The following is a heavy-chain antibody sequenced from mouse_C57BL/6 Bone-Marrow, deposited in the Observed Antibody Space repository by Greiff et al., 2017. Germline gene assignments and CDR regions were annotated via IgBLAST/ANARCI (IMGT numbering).Heavy chain of an antibody. CDR3: ETLRGAY. CDR2: ISSGGSYT. J-gene: IGHJ3*01. V-gene: IGHV5-6*01. CDR1: GFTFSSYG. D-gene: IGHD2-12*01. Sequence: EVKLMESGGDLVKPGGSLKLSCAASGFTFSSYGMSWVRQTPDKRLEWVAPISSGGSYTYYHDSVKGRFTISRDNAKNTLSLQMSSLKSEDTAMYYYETLRGAYWGQGTLVTVSA.